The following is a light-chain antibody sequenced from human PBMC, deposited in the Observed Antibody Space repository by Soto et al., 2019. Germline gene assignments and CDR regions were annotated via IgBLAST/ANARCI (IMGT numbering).Light chain of an antibody. CDR3: QQSNDLVS. V-gene: IGKV1-5*03. CDR2: KAS. CDR1: QSISSW. Sequence: DIQMTQSPSTLSSSVGDSVTITCRASQSISSWLAWHQQKPGKVLKLLIYKASGLESGVPSRLSGSGSGTDFSFTISSMQHEDIATYYCQQSNDLVSVAQGTRLEIK. J-gene: IGKJ5*01.